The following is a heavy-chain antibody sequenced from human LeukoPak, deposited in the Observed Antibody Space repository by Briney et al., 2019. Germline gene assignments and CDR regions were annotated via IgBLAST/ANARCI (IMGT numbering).Heavy chain of an antibody. CDR3: VAGLSGDRTDY. CDR2: ISYDGSNK. V-gene: IGHV3-30-3*01. Sequence: GGSLRLSCAASGFTFSSYAMHWVRQAPGKGLEWVAVISYDGSNKYYADSVKGRFTISRDNSKNTLYLQMNSLRAEDTAVYSAVAGLSGDRTDYWGQGTLVTVSS. D-gene: IGHD6-19*01. CDR1: GFTFSSYA. J-gene: IGHJ4*02.